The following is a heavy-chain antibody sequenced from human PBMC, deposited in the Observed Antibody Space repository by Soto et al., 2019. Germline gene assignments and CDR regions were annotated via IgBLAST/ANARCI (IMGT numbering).Heavy chain of an antibody. J-gene: IGHJ6*02. CDR1: GDSVSSNSAA. CDR3: ARDLCSGGSCYSGYYYYGMDV. D-gene: IGHD2-15*01. V-gene: IGHV6-1*01. CDR2: TYYRSKWYN. Sequence: SQTLSLTCAISGDSVSSNSAAWNWIRQSPSRGLEWLGRTYYRSKWYNDYAVSVKSRITINPDTSKNQFSLQLNSVTPEDTAVYYCARDLCSGGSCYSGYYYYGMDVWGQGTTVTVSS.